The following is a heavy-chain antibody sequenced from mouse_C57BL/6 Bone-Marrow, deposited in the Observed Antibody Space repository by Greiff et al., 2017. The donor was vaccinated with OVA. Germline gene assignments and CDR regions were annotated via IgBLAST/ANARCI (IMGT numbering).Heavy chain of an antibody. V-gene: IGHV1-64*01. D-gene: IGHD1-1*01. CDR3: ARARDYYGSSRGAWFAY. CDR1: GYTFTSYW. Sequence: QVQLQQPGAELVKPGASVKLSCKASGYTFTSYWMHWVKQRPGQGLEWIGMIHPNSGSTNYNEKFKSKATLTVDKSSSTAYMQLSSLTSEDFAVYYCARARDYYGSSRGAWFAYWGQGTLVTVSA. J-gene: IGHJ3*01. CDR2: IHPNSGST.